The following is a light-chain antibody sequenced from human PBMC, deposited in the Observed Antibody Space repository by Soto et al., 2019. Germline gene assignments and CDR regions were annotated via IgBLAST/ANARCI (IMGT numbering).Light chain of an antibody. CDR1: QSVSSSY. CDR3: QQYGSSEII. CDR2: GAS. Sequence: ELVLTQSPGTLSLSPGERATLSCRAGQSVSSSYLAWYQQKPGQAPRLLIYGASSRATGIPDRFSGSGSVTDFTLTISRLEPEDFAVYYCQQYGSSEIIFGQGTRLEI. J-gene: IGKJ5*01. V-gene: IGKV3-20*01.